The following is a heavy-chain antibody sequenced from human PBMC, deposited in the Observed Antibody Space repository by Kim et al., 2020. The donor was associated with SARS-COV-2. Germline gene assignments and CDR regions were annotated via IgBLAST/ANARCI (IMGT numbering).Heavy chain of an antibody. Sequence: NPSLKGRVTISVDTSKNTFSLKLSSVTAADTAVYYCARLGAAAGTFYFDYWGQGTLVTVSS. CDR3: ARLGAAAGTFYFDY. D-gene: IGHD6-13*01. J-gene: IGHJ4*02. V-gene: IGHV4-59*08.